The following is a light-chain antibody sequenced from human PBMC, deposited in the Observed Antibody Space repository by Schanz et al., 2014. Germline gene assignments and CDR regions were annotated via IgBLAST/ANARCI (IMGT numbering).Light chain of an antibody. CDR3: QQLNSYPLT. Sequence: DIQMTQSPSTLSASVGDRVTITCRASQNIATWLAWYQQKPGKVPKLLIYSASTLQSGVPSRFSGSGSGTDFTLTISSLQPEDVATYYCQQLNSYPLTFGGGTKVEIK. CDR2: SAS. CDR1: QNIATW. V-gene: IGKV1-27*01. J-gene: IGKJ4*01.